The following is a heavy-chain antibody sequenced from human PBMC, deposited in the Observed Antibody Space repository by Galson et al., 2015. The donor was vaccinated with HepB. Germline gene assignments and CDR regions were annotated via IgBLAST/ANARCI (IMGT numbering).Heavy chain of an antibody. Sequence: SLRLSCAASGFTFSSYAVSWVRQAPGKGLEWVSAISGSASSTYYGDSVKGRFTISRDNSKNRLYLQMNSLRAGDTAVYYCARVGWELRPLDYWGQGTLVTVSS. D-gene: IGHD1-26*01. CDR1: GFTFSSYA. CDR2: ISGSASST. CDR3: ARVGWELRPLDY. V-gene: IGHV3-23*01. J-gene: IGHJ4*02.